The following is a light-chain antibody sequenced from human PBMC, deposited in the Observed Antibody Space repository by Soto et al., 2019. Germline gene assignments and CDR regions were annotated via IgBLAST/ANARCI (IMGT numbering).Light chain of an antibody. CDR3: QQYGSSHT. V-gene: IGKV3D-20*01. CDR1: RSVTNNY. Sequence: EIVLTQSPGTLSFFPGERATLSCRASRSVTNNYLAWHQQKPGLAPRLLIYDASSRAIGIPDRFSGSVSGSDFILTINRLEPEDFAVYYCQQYGSSHTFGQGTRLEIK. J-gene: IGKJ5*01. CDR2: DAS.